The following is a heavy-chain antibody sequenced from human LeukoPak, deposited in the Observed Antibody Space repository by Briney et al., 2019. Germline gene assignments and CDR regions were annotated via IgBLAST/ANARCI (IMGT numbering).Heavy chain of an antibody. CDR1: GYTFTGYY. CDR3: ARGGGIAAADHYYYYYMDV. V-gene: IGHV1-2*02. Sequence: ASVKVSCKASGYTFTGYYMHWVRQAPGQGLEWMGWINPNSGGTNYAQKFQGRVTMTRDTSISIAYMELSRLRSDDTAVYYCARGGGIAAADHYYYYYMDVWGKGTTVTVSS. D-gene: IGHD6-13*01. J-gene: IGHJ6*03. CDR2: INPNSGGT.